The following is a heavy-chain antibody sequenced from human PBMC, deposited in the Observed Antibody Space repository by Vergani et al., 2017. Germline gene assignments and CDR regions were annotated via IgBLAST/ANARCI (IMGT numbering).Heavy chain of an antibody. Sequence: QVQLVESGGGVVQPGGSLRLSCAASGFIFSSYGMHWVRQAPGKGLEWVAFIRYDGSNKYYADSVKGRFTISRDNSKNTLYLQMNSLRAEDTAVYYCARDGGGDYVGESDYWGQGTLVTVSS. CDR1: GFIFSSYG. CDR3: ARDGGGDYVGESDY. CDR2: IRYDGSNK. V-gene: IGHV3-30*02. J-gene: IGHJ4*02. D-gene: IGHD4-17*01.